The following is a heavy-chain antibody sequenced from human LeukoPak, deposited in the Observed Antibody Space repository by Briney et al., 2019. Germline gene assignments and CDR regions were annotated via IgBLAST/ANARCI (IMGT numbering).Heavy chain of an antibody. D-gene: IGHD5-12*01. CDR2: ISAYNGNT. V-gene: IGHV1-18*01. CDR3: AREYTVATILYYGMDV. CDR1: GYTFTSYG. Sequence: ASVKVSCKASGYTFTSYGISWVRQAPGQGLEWMGWISAYNGNTNYAQKLQGRVTMTTDTSTSTAYMELRSLRSDDAAVYYCAREYTVATILYYGMDVWGQGTTVTVSS. J-gene: IGHJ6*02.